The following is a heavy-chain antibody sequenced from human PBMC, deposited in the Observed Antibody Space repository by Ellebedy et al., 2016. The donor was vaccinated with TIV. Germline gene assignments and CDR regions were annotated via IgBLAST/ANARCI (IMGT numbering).Heavy chain of an antibody. D-gene: IGHD2-2*01. Sequence: GESLKISCADSGSTFSSYWMTWVRQPPGKGLEWVANIKQDGRDKYYVDSVRGRFTISRDNAKNSLYPQMKSLTVEDTAVYYCARRYCTISRCFAASWASLDMWGQGTMVTVSS. J-gene: IGHJ3*02. CDR3: ARRYCTISRCFAASWASLDM. CDR1: GSTFSSYW. CDR2: IKQDGRDK. V-gene: IGHV3-7*01.